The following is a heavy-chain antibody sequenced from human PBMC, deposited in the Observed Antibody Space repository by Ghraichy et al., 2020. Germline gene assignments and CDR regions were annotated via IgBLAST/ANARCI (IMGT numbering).Heavy chain of an antibody. D-gene: IGHD5-18*01. V-gene: IGHV3-23*01. CDR1: GFTFSSYG. CDR3: AKESYTATVTYFDY. Sequence: GGSLRLSCAASGFTFSSYGMSWARQAPGKGLEWVSAIIYNGERTYYAASVKGRFTISRDNSKDTLFLQMNSLRAEDTAIYYCAKESYTATVTYFDYWGYGTQVSVYS. J-gene: IGHJ4*01. CDR2: IIYNGERT.